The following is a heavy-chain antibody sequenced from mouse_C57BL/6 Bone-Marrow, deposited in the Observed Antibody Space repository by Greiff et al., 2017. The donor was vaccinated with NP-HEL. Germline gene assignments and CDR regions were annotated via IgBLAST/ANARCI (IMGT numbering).Heavy chain of an antibody. D-gene: IGHD1-1*01. CDR1: GYTFTGYW. Sequence: QVQLQQSGAELMKPGASVKLSCKATGYTFTGYWIEWVKQRPGHGLEWIGEILPGSGSTNYNEKFKGKATFTADTSSNTAYMQLSSLTTEDSAIYYCARSGYYYGSSYDYCDYWGQGTTLTVSS. CDR3: ARSGYYYGSSYDYCDY. V-gene: IGHV1-9*01. CDR2: ILPGSGST. J-gene: IGHJ2*01.